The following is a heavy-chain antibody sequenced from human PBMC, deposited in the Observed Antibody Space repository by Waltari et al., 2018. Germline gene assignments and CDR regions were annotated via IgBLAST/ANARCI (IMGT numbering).Heavy chain of an antibody. CDR3: ASSWRGDSGVDY. Sequence: EVQLVQAGAEVKEPGESLKISCEGSGYSFTSYWISWVRQMRGKGLEWMGIIYPGDSDIRYRLSFQVQVTISAYTSIITAYLQWSSPKASYTAMYSCASSWRGDSGVDYWGQGTLVTVSS. D-gene: IGHD3-10*01. V-gene: IGHV5-51*01. J-gene: IGHJ4*02. CDR2: IYPGDSDI. CDR1: GYSFTSYW.